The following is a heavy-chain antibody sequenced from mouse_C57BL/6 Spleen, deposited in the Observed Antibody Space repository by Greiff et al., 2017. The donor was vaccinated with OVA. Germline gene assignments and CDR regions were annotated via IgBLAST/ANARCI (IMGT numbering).Heavy chain of an antibody. CDR1: GYAFSSSW. CDR3: ARRGERGYFDV. Sequence: QVQLQQSGPELVKPGASVKISCKASGYAFSSSWMNWVKQRPGKGLEWIGRIYPGDGDTNYNGKFKGKATLTADKSSSTAYMQLSSLTSEDSAVYFCARRGERGYFDVWGTGTTVTVSS. V-gene: IGHV1-82*01. J-gene: IGHJ1*03. CDR2: IYPGDGDT.